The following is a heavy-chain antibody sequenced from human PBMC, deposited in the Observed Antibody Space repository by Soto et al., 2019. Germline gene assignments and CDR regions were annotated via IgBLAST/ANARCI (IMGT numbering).Heavy chain of an antibody. CDR1: GYTFTSYG. J-gene: IGHJ4*02. Sequence: QVKLVQSGAEVKKPGASVKVSCKASGYTFTSYGINWVRQAPGQGLVWMGWISANNGNTHYAQKLQGRVTMTPDTSTSTAYMERRSLRSDDTAVYYCARVQGGYDFAYWGQGPLVTVSS. CDR3: ARVQGGYDFAY. D-gene: IGHD5-12*01. CDR2: ISANNGNT. V-gene: IGHV1-18*01.